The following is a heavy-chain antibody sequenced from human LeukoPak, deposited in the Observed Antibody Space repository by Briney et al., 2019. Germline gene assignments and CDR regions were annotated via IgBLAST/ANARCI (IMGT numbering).Heavy chain of an antibody. CDR2: ISSSSSYI. Sequence: GGSLRLSCAASGFTFSSYSMNWVRQAPGKGLEWVSSISSSSSYIYYADSVKGRFIISRDNAKNSLYLQMNSLRAEDTAVYYCARDYSSPGNFDYWGQGTLVTVSS. D-gene: IGHD6-13*01. J-gene: IGHJ4*02. CDR3: ARDYSSPGNFDY. CDR1: GFTFSSYS. V-gene: IGHV3-21*01.